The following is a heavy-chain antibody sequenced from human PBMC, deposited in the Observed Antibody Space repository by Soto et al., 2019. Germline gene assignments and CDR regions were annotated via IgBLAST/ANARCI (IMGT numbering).Heavy chain of an antibody. V-gene: IGHV4-59*01. CDR1: GGSISSYY. J-gene: IGHJ6*03. D-gene: IGHD2-2*01. CDR2: IYYSGST. CDR3: ERGLGYCSSTSCPTYYYYYYYMDV. Sequence: SETLSLTCTVSGGSISSYYWSWIRQPPGKGLEWIGYIYYSGSTNYNPSLKSRVTISVDTSKNQFSLKLSSVTAADTAVYYCERGLGYCSSTSCPTYYYYYYYMDVWGKGTTVTVSS.